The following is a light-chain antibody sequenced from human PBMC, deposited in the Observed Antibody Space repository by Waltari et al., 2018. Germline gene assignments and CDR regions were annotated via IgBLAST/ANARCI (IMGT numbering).Light chain of an antibody. Sequence: DVVLTQSPLSLPVTLGQPASISCKSSQTLVHSDGNTYLAWFHQRPGQSPRRLIYKVSNLESVVPDRFSASGSGTDFTLKISRVEAEDVGVYYCMQGTHWPLTFGGGTKVEMK. CDR2: KVS. CDR3: MQGTHWPLT. V-gene: IGKV2-30*02. CDR1: QTLVHSDGNTY. J-gene: IGKJ4*01.